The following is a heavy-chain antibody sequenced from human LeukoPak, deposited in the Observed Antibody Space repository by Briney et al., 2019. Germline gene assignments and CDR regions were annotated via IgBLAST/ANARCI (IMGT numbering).Heavy chain of an antibody. CDR1: GLTFSKYA. V-gene: IGHV3-23*01. J-gene: IGHJ3*02. CDR2: IRAGGTTA. CDR3: AKDPNGDYIGAFDN. D-gene: IGHD4-17*01. Sequence: PGGSLRLSCAASGLTFSKYAMTWARQAPGKGLEWVSSIRAGGTTAYYADSVKGRFTISRDNSKNTPYLQMSGLRAEDTAVYYCAKDPNGDYIGAFDNWGQGTMVTVSS.